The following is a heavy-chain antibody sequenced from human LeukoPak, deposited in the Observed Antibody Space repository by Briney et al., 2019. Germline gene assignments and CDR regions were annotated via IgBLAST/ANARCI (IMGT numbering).Heavy chain of an antibody. D-gene: IGHD6-19*01. CDR2: IYYSGST. J-gene: IGHJ3*02. CDR3: ARRGHSSGWYTAFDI. CDR1: GGSISSSSYY. V-gene: IGHV4-39*07. Sequence: SETLSLTCTVSGGSISSSSYYWGWIRQPPGKGLEWIGSIYYSGSTYYNPSLKSRVTISVTTSKNQFSLKLSSVTAADTAVYYCARRGHSSGWYTAFDIWGQGTMVTVSS.